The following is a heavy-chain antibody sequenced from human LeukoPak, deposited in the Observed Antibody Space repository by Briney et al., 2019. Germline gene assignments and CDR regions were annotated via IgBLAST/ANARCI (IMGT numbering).Heavy chain of an antibody. V-gene: IGHV3-30*03. D-gene: IGHD2-15*01. CDR2: ISYDGSY. CDR1: GFTFSTYG. CDR3: ARPYSLFDY. Sequence: GRSLRLSCAASGFTFSTYGMNWVRQAPGKGLEWVAVISYDGSYKYADSVKGRFTISRDNSNNTLFLQMNSLRAEDTAVYYCARPYSLFDYWGQGTLVTVSS. J-gene: IGHJ4*02.